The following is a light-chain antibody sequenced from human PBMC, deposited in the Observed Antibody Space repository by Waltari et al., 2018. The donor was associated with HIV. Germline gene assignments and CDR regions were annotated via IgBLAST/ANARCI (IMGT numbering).Light chain of an antibody. J-gene: IGLJ3*02. CDR3: NARNSIGHWL. CDR1: SVRTYY. CDR2: YRN. Sequence: SSELAQGPAVSVALGQTVRITCQGDSVRTYYASWYQQKPGQAPVLVFYYRNNRPSGIPDRFSGSTSGNTASLTITGAQAEDEADYYCNARNSIGHWLFGGGTKVTVL. V-gene: IGLV3-19*01.